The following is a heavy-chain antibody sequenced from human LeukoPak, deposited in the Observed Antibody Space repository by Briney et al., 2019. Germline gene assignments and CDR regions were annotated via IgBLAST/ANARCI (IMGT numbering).Heavy chain of an antibody. D-gene: IGHD3-10*01. CDR1: GFTFSSYA. J-gene: IGHJ4*02. V-gene: IGHV3-30*04. CDR3: ARDSALPTWYYYGSESFLDDY. Sequence: GRSLRLSCAASGFTFSSYAMHWVRQAPGKGLEWVAVISYDGSNKYYADSVKGRFTISRDNSKNTLYLQMNSLRAEDTAVYYCARDSALPTWYYYGSESFLDDYWGQGTLVTVSS. CDR2: ISYDGSNK.